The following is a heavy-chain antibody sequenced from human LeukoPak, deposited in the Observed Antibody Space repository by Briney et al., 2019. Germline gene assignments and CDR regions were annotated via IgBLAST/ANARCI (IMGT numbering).Heavy chain of an antibody. CDR2: IYYSGST. Sequence: PSETLSLTCTVSGDSISGFHWSWIRQPPGKGLEWIGYIYYSGSTNYNPSLKSRVTISVDTSKNQFSLKLTSVTVADTAVYYCAREVVAAPGTVDYWGQGTLVTVSS. V-gene: IGHV4-59*01. CDR1: GDSISGFH. D-gene: IGHD6-13*01. J-gene: IGHJ4*02. CDR3: AREVVAAPGTVDY.